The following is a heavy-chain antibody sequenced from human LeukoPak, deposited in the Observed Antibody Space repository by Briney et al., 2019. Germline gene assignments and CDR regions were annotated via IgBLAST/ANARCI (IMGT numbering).Heavy chain of an antibody. V-gene: IGHV1-69*13. CDR1: GDTFSSYA. D-gene: IGHD1-1*01. CDR3: ASGRWNDAFDY. CDR2: IIPIFGTA. Sequence: ASVKVSCKASGDTFSSYAISWVRQAPGQGLEWMGGIIPIFGTANYAQKFQGRVTITADESTSTAYMELSSLRSEDTAVYYCASGRWNDAFDYWGQGTLVTVSS. J-gene: IGHJ4*02.